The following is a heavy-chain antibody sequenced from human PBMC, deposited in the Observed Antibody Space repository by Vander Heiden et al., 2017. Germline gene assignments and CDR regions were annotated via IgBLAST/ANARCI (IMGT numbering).Heavy chain of an antibody. CDR3: ARLYSYGDFDY. D-gene: IGHD5-18*01. J-gene: IGHJ4*02. Sequence: QVQLVESGGGVVPPGRVMRLSCAASGFIFSNFGMQWVRQAPGKGLEWVAVIYFDGINKYYADSVKGRFTISRDNSKNTVYLQMNSLRAEDTAVYYCARLYSYGDFDYWGQGTLVTVSS. CDR1: GFIFSNFG. CDR2: IYFDGINK. V-gene: IGHV3-33*03.